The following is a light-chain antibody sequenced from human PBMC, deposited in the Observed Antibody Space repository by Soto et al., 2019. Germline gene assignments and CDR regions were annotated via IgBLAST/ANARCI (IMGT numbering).Light chain of an antibody. V-gene: IGKV3-20*01. Sequence: EIVLTQSPDTLSLTTGERATLSCRASQSVPSNYLAWYQQKPGQAPRLLIYRTSNRAPGIPDRFSGSGSGTDFTLTISRLEPEDFAVYYCQHCGSSPPITSGHGTRLEIK. CDR3: QHCGSSPPIT. J-gene: IGKJ5*01. CDR1: QSVPSNY. CDR2: RTS.